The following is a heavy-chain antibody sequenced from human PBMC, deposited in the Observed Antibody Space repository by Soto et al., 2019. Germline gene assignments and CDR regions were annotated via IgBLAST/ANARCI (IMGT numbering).Heavy chain of an antibody. V-gene: IGHV4-34*01. Sequence: PSETLSLTCTVSGGSISSYYWTWIRQSPGKGLEWIGEINHLGSTNYSPSLQNRATILIDTSNNQFSLKLTSVTAADTAVYYCLSARFDSWGRGILVTVSS. CDR2: INHLGST. CDR1: GGSISSYY. J-gene: IGHJ4*02. CDR3: LSARFDS.